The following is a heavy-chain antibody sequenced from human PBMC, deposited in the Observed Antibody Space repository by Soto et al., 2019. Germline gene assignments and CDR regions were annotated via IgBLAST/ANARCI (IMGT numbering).Heavy chain of an antibody. Sequence: EEQLVESGGGLVKPGLSLRLSCAASGFTFSTSIMNWVRLAPGTGLEWVSSITSSSSHMFYADSVKGRFTISRDNARNSLYLQMNSLRAEDTAIYYCTTALGRVPTITWGQGTLVTVSS. CDR1: GFTFSTSI. CDR2: ITSSSSHM. V-gene: IGHV3-21*06. CDR3: TTALGRVPTIT. D-gene: IGHD5-12*01. J-gene: IGHJ4*02.